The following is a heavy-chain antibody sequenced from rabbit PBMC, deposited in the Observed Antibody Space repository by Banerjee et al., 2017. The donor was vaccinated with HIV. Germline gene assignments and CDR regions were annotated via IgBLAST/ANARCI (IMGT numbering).Heavy chain of an antibody. D-gene: IGHD8-1*01. Sequence: QSLEESGGDLVKPGASLTLTCTASGFSFSSSYYMCWVRQAPGKGLEWIACIYLDSSGTSYYASWAKGRFTISKSSSTTVTLQMTSLTAADTATYFCARSGYPGSGWNYYGMDLWGQGTLVTVS. CDR2: IYLDSSGTS. V-gene: IGHV1S40*01. J-gene: IGHJ6*01. CDR3: ARSGYPGSGWNYYGMDL. CDR1: GFSFSSSYY.